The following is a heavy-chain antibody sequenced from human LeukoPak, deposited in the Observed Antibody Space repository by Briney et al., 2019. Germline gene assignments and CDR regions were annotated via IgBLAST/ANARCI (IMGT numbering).Heavy chain of an antibody. Sequence: PGGSLRLSCTASGFTFSSYGMSWVRQAPGKGLEWVSYISYGSSTIYYADSVKGRFTISRDNAKNSLYLQMNSLRVEDTAVYYCARDPGLAYYYYMDVWGKGTTVTVSS. J-gene: IGHJ6*03. CDR2: ISYGSSTI. D-gene: IGHD5/OR15-5a*01. CDR1: GFTFSSYG. V-gene: IGHV3-48*01. CDR3: ARDPGLAYYYYMDV.